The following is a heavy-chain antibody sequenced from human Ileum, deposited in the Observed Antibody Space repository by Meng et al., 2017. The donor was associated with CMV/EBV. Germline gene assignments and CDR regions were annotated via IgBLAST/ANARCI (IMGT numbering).Heavy chain of an antibody. CDR2: VIPDSGDT. CDR3: ARVEFCTDCSCYMSFDV. CDR1: GYTFTGYY. V-gene: IGHV1-2*02. D-gene: IGHD2-2*02. Sequence: ASVKVSCKASGYTFTGYYMHWLRQAPGQGPEWMGWVIPDSGDTNYAQKFQGRVTMARDTSISTAYMELRSLTYDDAAVYYCARVEFCTDCSCYMSFDVWGQGTVVTVSS. J-gene: IGHJ3*01.